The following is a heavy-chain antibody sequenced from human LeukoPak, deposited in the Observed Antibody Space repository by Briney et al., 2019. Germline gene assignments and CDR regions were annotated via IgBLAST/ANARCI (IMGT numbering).Heavy chain of an antibody. D-gene: IGHD4-17*01. Sequence: GGSLRLSCAASGFTFSSYSMNWVRQAPGKGLEWVSSISSSSSYIYYADSVKGRFTISRDSAKNSLYLQMNSLRAEDTAVYYCAREDYGDYLSYFDYWGQGTLVTVSS. V-gene: IGHV3-21*01. CDR1: GFTFSSYS. CDR3: AREDYGDYLSYFDY. CDR2: ISSSSSYI. J-gene: IGHJ4*02.